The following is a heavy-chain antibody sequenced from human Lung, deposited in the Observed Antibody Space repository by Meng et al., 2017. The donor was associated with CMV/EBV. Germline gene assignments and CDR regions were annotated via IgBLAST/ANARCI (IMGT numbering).Heavy chain of an antibody. CDR1: GYSFTSYW. CDR3: ARQLYCSSTSCYTNAVDI. CDR2: IYPGDSDT. D-gene: IGHD2-2*02. Sequence: GESXKISCKGSGYSFTSYWIGWVRQMPGKGLEWMGIIYPGDSDTRYSPSFQGQVTISADKSISTAYLQWSSLKASDTAMYYCARQLYCSSTSCYTNAVDIWXQGTMVTVSS. V-gene: IGHV5-51*01. J-gene: IGHJ3*02.